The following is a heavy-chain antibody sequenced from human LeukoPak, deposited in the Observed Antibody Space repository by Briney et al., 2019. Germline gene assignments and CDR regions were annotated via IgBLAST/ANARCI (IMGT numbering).Heavy chain of an antibody. CDR1: EGTLSSYA. J-gene: IGHJ4*02. CDR3: ARGSGSGNYALGR. CDR2: IIPVLTLT. V-gene: IGHV1-69*04. D-gene: IGHD3-10*01. Sequence: SVKVSCKAPEGTLSSYALSWVRQAPGQGLEWMGRIIPVLTLTNYEQKFQDRLTIVADKATSTAYMELTNLTSADTAVYFCARGSGSGNYALGRWGQGTLVTVSS.